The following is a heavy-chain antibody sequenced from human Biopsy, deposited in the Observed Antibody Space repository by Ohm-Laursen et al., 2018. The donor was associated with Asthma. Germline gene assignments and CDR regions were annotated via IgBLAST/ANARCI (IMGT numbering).Heavy chain of an antibody. V-gene: IGHV3-30-3*01. Sequence: SLRLSCAASGFTFRTYDMTWVRQAPGKGLEWVAVGGSYYDGGLKYYADSVNGRFTVSRDDSKNTLYLQMNSLRPDDTAVYYCARDVMEWYLPAFDFWGQGTLVTVSS. D-gene: IGHD3-3*01. CDR2: GGSYYDGGLK. CDR3: ARDVMEWYLPAFDF. CDR1: GFTFRTYD. J-gene: IGHJ4*02.